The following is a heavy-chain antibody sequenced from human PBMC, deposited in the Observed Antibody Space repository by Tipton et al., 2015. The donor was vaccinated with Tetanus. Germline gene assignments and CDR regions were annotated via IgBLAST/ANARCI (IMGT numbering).Heavy chain of an antibody. J-gene: IGHJ3*01. CDR3: ARDREAFDY. CDR1: GYTFTQYY. V-gene: IGHV1-46*04. Sequence: QVQLVQSGAEVKKPGASVKLSCKTSGYTFTQYYLHWVRQAPGQGLEWMGMIYPSDGSTSYAEKLQGRVTMTRDTPTSTVYMEMSSLRSEDTAVYYCARDREAFDYWGQGTKVTVSS. CDR2: IYPSDGST. D-gene: IGHD1-26*01.